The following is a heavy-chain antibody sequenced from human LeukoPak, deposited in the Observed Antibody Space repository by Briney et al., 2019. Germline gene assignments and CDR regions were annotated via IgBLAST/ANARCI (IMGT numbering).Heavy chain of an antibody. CDR2: ISAYNGNT. D-gene: IGHD3-10*01. CDR3: ARYYGSELDWYNWFDP. J-gene: IGHJ5*02. Sequence: ASVKVSCKASGYTFTSYGISWVRQAPGQGLEGMGWISAYNGNTNYAQKLQGRVTMTTDTSTSTAYMELRSLRSDDTAVYYCARYYGSELDWYNWFDPWGQGTLVTVSS. V-gene: IGHV1-18*01. CDR1: GYTFTSYG.